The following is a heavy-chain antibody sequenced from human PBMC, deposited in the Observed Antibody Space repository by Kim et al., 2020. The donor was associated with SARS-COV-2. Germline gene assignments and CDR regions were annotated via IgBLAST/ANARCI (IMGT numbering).Heavy chain of an antibody. CDR3: ARRPGNVDW. V-gene: IGHV4-34*01. Sequence: SETLSLICAVYGGSFSGYYWSWIRQSPGKGLEWIGEIDHSGRANHNPSLKGRVATSVDTSKNQFSLKLKSVTAADTGVYYCARRPGNVDWWGQGTPVTVS. J-gene: IGHJ4*02. CDR1: GGSFSGYY. CDR2: IDHSGRA. D-gene: IGHD1-1*01.